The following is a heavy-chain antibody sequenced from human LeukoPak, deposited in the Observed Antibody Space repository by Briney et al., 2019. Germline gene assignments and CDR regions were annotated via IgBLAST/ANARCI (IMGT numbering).Heavy chain of an antibody. V-gene: IGHV3-48*01. CDR3: AKAVHLDS. CDR2: ISHNTDTI. Sequence: GGSLRLSCAGTGFIFGRYHMSWIRQAPGKGLEWIAYISHNTDTIYYADSVKGRFTISRDNDKNSLFLEMENLRADDTAVYYCAKAVHLDSWGQGTLVTVSS. CDR1: GFIFGRYH. J-gene: IGHJ4*02.